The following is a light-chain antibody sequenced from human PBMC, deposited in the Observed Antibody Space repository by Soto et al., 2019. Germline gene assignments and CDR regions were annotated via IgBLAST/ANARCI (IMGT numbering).Light chain of an antibody. CDR1: LSVSVY. J-gene: IGKJ5*01. CDR3: HTRQYYHPIT. V-gene: IGKV3-11*01. CDR2: DAS. Sequence: VVLTQSPATLSLSPGERATLSCRTSLSVSVYLDWYQQKPGQAPRLLISDASNRATGIPARFSGSGSGTDFTLTISSLEPEDFAVYYCHTRQYYHPITFGPETRLEIK.